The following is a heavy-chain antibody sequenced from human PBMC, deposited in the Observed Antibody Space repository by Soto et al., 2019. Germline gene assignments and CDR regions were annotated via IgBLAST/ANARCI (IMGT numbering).Heavy chain of an antibody. J-gene: IGHJ5*01. CDR3: TTHEEGAPWAGGFDS. CDR1: GFRFRTRS. Sequence: GSLRLSWAASGFRFRTRSMIWVRQSPWNGLEWVASIRPGGDSTYYADSVKGRFAVSRDNSNVTLYLQMDSLRVEDTAIYYCTTHEEGAPWAGGFDSWGQGTLVTVSS. V-gene: IGHV3-23*01. CDR2: IRPGGDST. D-gene: IGHD1-26*01.